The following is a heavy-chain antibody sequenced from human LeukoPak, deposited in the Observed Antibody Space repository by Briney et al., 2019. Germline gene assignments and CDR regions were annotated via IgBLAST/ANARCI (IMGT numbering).Heavy chain of an antibody. CDR2: IYYSGST. CDR1: GGSISSGGYY. D-gene: IGHD5-18*01. J-gene: IGHJ4*02. CDR3: ARDGYSYGYGVDY. V-gene: IGHV4-31*03. Sequence: SETLSLTCTVSGGSISSGGYYWSWIRQHPGKGLEWIGYIYYSGSTYYNPSLKSRVTISVDTSKNQFSLKLSSVTAADTAVYYYARDGYSYGYGVDYWGQGTLVTVSS.